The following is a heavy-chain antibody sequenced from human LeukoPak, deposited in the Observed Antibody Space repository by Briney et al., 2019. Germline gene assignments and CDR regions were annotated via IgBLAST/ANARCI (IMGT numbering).Heavy chain of an antibody. CDR2: IYYSGST. D-gene: IGHD5-18*01. V-gene: IGHV4-59*01. CDR1: GGSISSYY. J-gene: IGHJ4*02. Sequence: KPSETLSLTCTVSGGSISSYYWSWIRQPPGKGLEWIGYIYYSGSTNYNPSLKSRVTISVDTSKNQFSLKLSSVTAADTAVYYCTRGYSYGSFDYWGQGTLVTVSS. CDR3: TRGYSYGSFDY.